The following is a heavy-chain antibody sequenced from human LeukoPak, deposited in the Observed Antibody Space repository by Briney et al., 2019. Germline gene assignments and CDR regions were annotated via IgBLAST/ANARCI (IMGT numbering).Heavy chain of an antibody. Sequence: SETLSLTCGVSGDSISSDGHSWSWIRQPPGKGLEWVGYIYHSGAVYHNPSLKSRLALSVDTSNNQFSLRLRSVTAADTAVYYCVRGVGGEYFYFDRWGQGALVTVSA. CDR1: GDSISSDGHS. V-gene: IGHV4-30-4*07. CDR3: VRGVGGEYFYFDR. D-gene: IGHD1-26*01. CDR2: IYHSGAV. J-gene: IGHJ4*02.